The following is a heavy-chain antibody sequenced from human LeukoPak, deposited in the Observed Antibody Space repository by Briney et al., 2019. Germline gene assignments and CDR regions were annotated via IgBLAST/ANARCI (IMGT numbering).Heavy chain of an antibody. D-gene: IGHD2-15*01. CDR1: GYMFTGHF. V-gene: IGHV1-2*02. Sequence: ASVKVSCKASGYMFTGHFLHWVRQAPGQGLEWMGWINPNSGGANYAQKFQGRVTMTGDTSISTAYMELTRLRSDDTAMYYCASHLPHSGGYTQGFDPWGQGTLVTVSS. CDR3: ASHLPHSGGYTQGFDP. J-gene: IGHJ5*02. CDR2: INPNSGGA.